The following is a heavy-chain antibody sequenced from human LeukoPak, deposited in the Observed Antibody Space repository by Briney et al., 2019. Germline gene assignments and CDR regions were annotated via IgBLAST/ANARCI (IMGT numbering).Heavy chain of an antibody. D-gene: IGHD6-19*01. CDR2: ISWNSGSI. Sequence: GGSLRLSCAASGFTFSSYAMSWVRQAPGKGLEWVLGISWNSGSIGYADSVKGRFTISRDNAKNSLYLQMNSLRAEDTALYYCAKVAVAGTGGFDYWGQGTLVTVSS. J-gene: IGHJ4*02. CDR3: AKVAVAGTGGFDY. CDR1: GFTFSSYA. V-gene: IGHV3-9*01.